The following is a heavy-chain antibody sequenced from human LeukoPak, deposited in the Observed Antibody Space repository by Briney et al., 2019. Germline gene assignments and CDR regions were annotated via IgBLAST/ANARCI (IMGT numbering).Heavy chain of an antibody. CDR3: TRGREILGTTFFDY. D-gene: IGHD1-26*01. CDR2: IRYDGSNK. Sequence: GGSLRLSCAASGFTFSSYGMHWVRQAPGKGLEWVAFIRYDGSNKYYVDSVKGRFTISRDNSKNTLYLQMNSLKTDDTAMYYCTRGREILGTTFFDYWGQGTLVTVSS. CDR1: GFTFSSYG. V-gene: IGHV3-30*02. J-gene: IGHJ4*02.